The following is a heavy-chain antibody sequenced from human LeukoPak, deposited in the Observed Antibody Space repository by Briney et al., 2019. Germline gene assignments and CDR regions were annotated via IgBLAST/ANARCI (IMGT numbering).Heavy chain of an antibody. Sequence: PGGSLRLSCAASGFTFSGHSMNWVRQAPGKGLEWLSYIDYSGSMIKYAASVKGRFTISRDNGKNSLFLQMNSLRDEDTGVYYCASELVVLTSSYGLDVWGQGTTVTVSS. CDR1: GFTFSGHS. J-gene: IGHJ6*02. D-gene: IGHD3-22*01. V-gene: IGHV3-48*02. CDR3: ASELVVLTSSYGLDV. CDR2: IDYSGSMI.